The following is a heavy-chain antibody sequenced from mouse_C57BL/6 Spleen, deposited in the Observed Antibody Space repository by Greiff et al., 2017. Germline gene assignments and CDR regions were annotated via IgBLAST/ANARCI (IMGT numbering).Heavy chain of an antibody. CDR1: GYTFTDYY. V-gene: IGHV1-26*01. J-gene: IGHJ4*01. CDR3: ASLYYDYGYARDY. CDR2: INPNNGGT. Sequence: VQLQQSGPELVKPGASVKISCKASGYTFTDYYMNWVKQSHGKSLEWIGDINPNNGGTSYNQKFKGKATLTVDKSSSTAYMELRSLTSEDSAVYYCASLYYDYGYARDYWGQGTSVTVSS. D-gene: IGHD2-4*01.